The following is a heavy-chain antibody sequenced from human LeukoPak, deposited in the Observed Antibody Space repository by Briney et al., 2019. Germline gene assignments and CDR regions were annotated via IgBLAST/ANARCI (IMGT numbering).Heavy chain of an antibody. CDR2: IRYSGTT. D-gene: IGHD5/OR15-5a*01. CDR1: GVSISSNNYF. J-gene: IGHJ5*02. Sequence: SETLSLTCTVSGVSISSNNYFWGWIRRPPGKGLEWIGSIRYSGTTYYHPSLKSRVTLSVNTSKNQFSLNLSSLTAADTAVYYCATSDTVSTYNWFDPWGQGTLVTVS. V-gene: IGHV4-39*01. CDR3: ATSDTVSTYNWFDP.